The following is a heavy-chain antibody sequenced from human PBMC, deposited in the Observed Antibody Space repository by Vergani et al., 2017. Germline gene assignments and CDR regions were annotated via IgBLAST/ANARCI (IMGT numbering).Heavy chain of an antibody. CDR3: VKDIAASGNYGYFDL. CDR2: INWNSDSI. J-gene: IGHJ2*01. V-gene: IGHV3-9*01. D-gene: IGHD6-13*01. Sequence: EVQLVESGGGLVQPGRSLRISCAASGFTFDDYAMHWVRQAAGKGLEWVSGINWNSDSIAYADSVKGRFTIARDNAKNSRYLQMNSLRTEDTALYYCVKDIAASGNYGYFDLWGRGTLVTVSS. CDR1: GFTFDDYA.